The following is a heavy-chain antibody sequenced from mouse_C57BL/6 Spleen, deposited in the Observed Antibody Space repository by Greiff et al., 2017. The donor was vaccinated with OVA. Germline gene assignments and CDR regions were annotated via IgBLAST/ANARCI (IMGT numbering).Heavy chain of an antibody. CDR1: GFTFSDYG. V-gene: IGHV5-17*01. CDR3: ARCYYGSSWYFDV. D-gene: IGHD1-1*01. J-gene: IGHJ1*03. Sequence: EVKLMESGGGLVKPGGSLKLSCAASGFTFSDYGMHWVRQAPEKGLEWVAYISSGSSTIYYADTVKGRFTISRDNAKNTLFLQMTSLRSEDTAMYYYARCYYGSSWYFDVWGTGTTVTVSS. CDR2: ISSGSSTI.